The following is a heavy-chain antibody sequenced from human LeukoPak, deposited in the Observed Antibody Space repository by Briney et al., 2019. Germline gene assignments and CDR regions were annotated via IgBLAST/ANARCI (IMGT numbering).Heavy chain of an antibody. V-gene: IGHV4-38-2*02. D-gene: IGHD3-10*01. CDR1: GYPISSGYY. Sequence: SETLSLTCSVSGYPISSGYYWGWIWQPPGKGLEWIGSIYHSGSTYYNPSLKSRVTISVDTSKNQFSLKLSSVTAADTAVYYCARLVIPWGQGILVTVSS. J-gene: IGHJ5*02. CDR3: ARLVIP. CDR2: IYHSGST.